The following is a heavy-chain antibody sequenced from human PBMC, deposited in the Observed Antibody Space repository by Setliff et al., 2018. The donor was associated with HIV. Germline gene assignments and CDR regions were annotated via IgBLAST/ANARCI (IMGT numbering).Heavy chain of an antibody. V-gene: IGHV1-2*02. CDR1: GYTFTGHY. CDR2: VNPNSGDA. D-gene: IGHD3-10*01. Sequence: ASVKVSCKASGYTFTGHYLHWVRQAPGQGLEWLGWVNPNSGDAIYAQNFQGRVTMTRDTSINAAYMELRGLRSDDTAVYYCARNFGLSPAGKYYYYDEMEIWGQGTTVTVSS. J-gene: IGHJ6*02. CDR3: ARNFGLSPAGKYYYYDEMEI.